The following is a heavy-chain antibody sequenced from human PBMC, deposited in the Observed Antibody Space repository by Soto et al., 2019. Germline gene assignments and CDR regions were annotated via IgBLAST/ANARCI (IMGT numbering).Heavy chain of an antibody. J-gene: IGHJ6*03. Sequence: GGSLRLSCAASGFTFSSYWMHWVRQAPGKGLVWVSRINSDGSSTSYADSVKGRFTISRDNAKNTLYLQMNSLRAEDTAVYYCARDQLLRYYYYYYMDVWGKGTTVTVSS. CDR1: GFTFSSYW. D-gene: IGHD2-2*01. CDR2: INSDGSST. CDR3: ARDQLLRYYYYYYMDV. V-gene: IGHV3-74*01.